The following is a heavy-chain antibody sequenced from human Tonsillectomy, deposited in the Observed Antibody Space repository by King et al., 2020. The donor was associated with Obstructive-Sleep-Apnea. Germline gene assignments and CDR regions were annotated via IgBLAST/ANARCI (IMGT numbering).Heavy chain of an antibody. CDR3: VRGPYIWSPP. CDR2: IYWNDDK. J-gene: IGHJ4*02. Sequence: TLKESGPTLVKPTQTLTLTCTFSGFSLSASGVGVGWIRQPPGKALEWLALIYWNDDKRYSPSLKSRLTITKDTSKNQVVLKMTNMDPVDTATYYCVRGPYIWSPPGGKGPLVPVSS. CDR1: GFSLSASGVG. D-gene: IGHD1-1*01. V-gene: IGHV2-5*01.